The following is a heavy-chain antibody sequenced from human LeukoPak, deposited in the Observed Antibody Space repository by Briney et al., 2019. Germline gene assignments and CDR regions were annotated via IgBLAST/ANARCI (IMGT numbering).Heavy chain of an antibody. D-gene: IGHD6-19*01. CDR1: GFTFSSYG. J-gene: IGHJ2*01. V-gene: IGHV3-21*01. CDR3: ARDSEPVAGTYWSLDL. CDR2: ISSRSYI. Sequence: PGGSLRLSCAASGFTFSSYGVHWVRQAPGKGLEWVSSISSRSYIYYADSVKGRFTISRDNAKTSLFLQMNSLRADDTAVYYCARDSEPVAGTYWSLDLWGRGTLVTVSS.